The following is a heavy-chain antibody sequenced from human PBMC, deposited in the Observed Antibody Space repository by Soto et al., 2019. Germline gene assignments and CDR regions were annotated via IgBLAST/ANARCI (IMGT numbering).Heavy chain of an antibody. V-gene: IGHV1-3*01. CDR3: ARVITGTTPSDWFDP. D-gene: IGHD1-20*01. Sequence: ASVKVSCKASGYTFTSYAMHWVRQAPGQRLEWMGWINAGNGNTKYSQKFQGRVTITRDTSASTAYMELSSLRSEDTAVYYCARVITGTTPSDWFDPWGQGTLVTVSS. CDR2: INAGNGNT. J-gene: IGHJ5*02. CDR1: GYTFTSYA.